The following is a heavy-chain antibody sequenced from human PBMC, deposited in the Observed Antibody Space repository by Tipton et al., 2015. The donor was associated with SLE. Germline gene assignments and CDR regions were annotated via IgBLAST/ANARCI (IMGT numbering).Heavy chain of an antibody. Sequence: TLSLTCTVSGGSISSYYWSWIRQPPGKGLEWLGYIYYSGSTNYNPSLKSRVTISVDTSKNQFSLKLSSVTAADTAVDYCARGNTDSSGYYGWFDPWGQGTLVTVSS. CDR3: ARGNTDSSGYYGWFDP. CDR2: IYYSGST. V-gene: IGHV4-59*01. D-gene: IGHD3-22*01. J-gene: IGHJ5*02. CDR1: GGSISSYY.